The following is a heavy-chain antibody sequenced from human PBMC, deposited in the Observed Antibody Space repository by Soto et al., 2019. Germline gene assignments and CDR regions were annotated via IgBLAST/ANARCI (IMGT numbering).Heavy chain of an antibody. D-gene: IGHD3-3*01. CDR1: GFPSSTYGFSTSA. CDR3: AKGPSSECLLTVDD. CDR2: ITGSGSHS. J-gene: IGHJ4*01. V-gene: IGHV3-23*01. Sequence: GGSLRLSCLASGFPSSTYGFSTSAMTWVRQPPGKGLEWVSVITGSGSHSYYADSVKGRFTISRDNSRNTLFLQMDSLRADDTAVYFCAKGPSSECLLTVDDWGHGTRVTASS.